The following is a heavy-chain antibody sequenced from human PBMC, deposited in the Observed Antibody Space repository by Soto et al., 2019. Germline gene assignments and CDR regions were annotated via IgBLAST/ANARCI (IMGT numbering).Heavy chain of an antibody. CDR3: ARAPCEAYAVPEPNYVDS. Sequence: QVQLVQSGTAVKKAGSSVKVSCKASGGTFSTLAVSWVRQAPGTGREWMGGIIPIHGRPVHAQKFQSRVKITADESTSRVYMELSSLSSEDTAVYYCARAPCEAYAVPEPNYVDSWGQGAVVTVSS. CDR1: GGTFSTLA. J-gene: IGHJ4*02. CDR2: IIPIHGRP. D-gene: IGHD4-17*01. V-gene: IGHV1-69*01.